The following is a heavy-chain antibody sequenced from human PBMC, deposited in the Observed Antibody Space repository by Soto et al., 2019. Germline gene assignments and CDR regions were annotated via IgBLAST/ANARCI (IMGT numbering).Heavy chain of an antibody. CDR2: IIPIFGTA. CDR1: GGTFSSYA. J-gene: IGHJ4*02. V-gene: IGHV1-69*13. Sequence: SVKVSCKASGGTFSSYAISWVRQAPGQGLEWMGGIIPIFGTANYAQKFQGRVTITADESTSTAYMGLSSLRSEDTAVYYCARALYGGNAHFDYWGQGTLVTVSS. D-gene: IGHD4-17*01. CDR3: ARALYGGNAHFDY.